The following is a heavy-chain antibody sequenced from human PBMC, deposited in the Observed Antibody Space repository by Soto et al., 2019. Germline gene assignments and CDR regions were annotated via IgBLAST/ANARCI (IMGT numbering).Heavy chain of an antibody. CDR2: IFSNDEK. CDR1: GFSLSNARMG. CDR3: ARFQAYSPALDWYFEL. J-gene: IGHJ2*01. D-gene: IGHD4-4*01. V-gene: IGHV2-26*01. Sequence: QVTLKESGPVLVKPTETLTLTCTVSGFSLSNARMGVSWIRQPPGKALEWLAHIFSNDEKSYSTSLMSRLTISKDTSKSQVVLTMTNMDPVDTATYYCARFQAYSPALDWYFELWGRGTLVTVSS.